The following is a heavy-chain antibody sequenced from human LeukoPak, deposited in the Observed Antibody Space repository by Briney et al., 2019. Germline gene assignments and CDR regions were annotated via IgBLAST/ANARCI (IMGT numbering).Heavy chain of an antibody. CDR2: MYYSGST. J-gene: IGHJ4*01. Sequence: SETLSLTCTVSGGSVSSGRYHWSWTRQSPGKGLGWIGYMYYSGSTNYNPSLKSRVTISVYTSKNQFFLKLSSLTAADTAVYYCASGGSYYVLDYWGQGTLVTVSS. D-gene: IGHD1-26*01. CDR1: GGSVSSGRYH. CDR3: ASGGSYYVLDY. V-gene: IGHV4-61*01.